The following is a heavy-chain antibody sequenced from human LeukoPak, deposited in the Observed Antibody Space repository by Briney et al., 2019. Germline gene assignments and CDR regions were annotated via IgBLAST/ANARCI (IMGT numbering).Heavy chain of an antibody. V-gene: IGHV3-23*01. CDR3: AKDPLRSWGLFDY. J-gene: IGHJ4*02. CDR2: ISGSGGST. CDR1: GFTFSSYA. Sequence: GGSLRLSCAASGFTFSSYAMNWVRQAPGKGLEWVSAISGSGGSTYYADSVKGRFTISRDNSKNTLYLQMNSLRAEDTAVYCCAKDPLRSWGLFDYWGQGTLVTVSS. D-gene: IGHD7-27*01.